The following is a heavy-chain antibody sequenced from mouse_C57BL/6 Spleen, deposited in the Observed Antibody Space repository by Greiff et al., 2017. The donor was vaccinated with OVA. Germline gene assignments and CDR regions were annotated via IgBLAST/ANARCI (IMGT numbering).Heavy chain of an antibody. CDR3: TGGNLYYAMDY. CDR1: GYTFTDYE. V-gene: IGHV1-15*01. D-gene: IGHD1-1*02. CDR2: IDPETGGT. J-gene: IGHJ4*01. Sequence: QVQLQQSGAELVRPGASVTPSCKASGYTFTDYEMHWVKQTPVHGLEWIGAIDPETGGTAYNQKFKGKAILTADKSSSTAYMELRSLTSEDSAVYYCTGGNLYYAMDYWGQGTSVTVSS.